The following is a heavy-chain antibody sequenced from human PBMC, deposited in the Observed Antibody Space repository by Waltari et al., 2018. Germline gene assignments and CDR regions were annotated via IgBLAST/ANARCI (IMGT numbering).Heavy chain of an antibody. Sequence: QLVESGGGLVQPGGSLRFSCRASGFSFSSSWMTWVRQAPGKGLEWVANIKRDASEKSYVCSVEGRFTISRDNAENSLYLQMNSLRVEDTAVYYCARDLMRVAGTLWGQGTLVTVSS. D-gene: IGHD6-13*01. CDR1: GFSFSSSW. V-gene: IGHV3-7*04. J-gene: IGHJ4*02. CDR3: ARDLMRVAGTL. CDR2: IKRDASEK.